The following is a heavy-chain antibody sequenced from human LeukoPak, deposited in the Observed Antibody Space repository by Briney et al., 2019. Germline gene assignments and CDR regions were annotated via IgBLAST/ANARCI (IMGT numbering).Heavy chain of an antibody. D-gene: IGHD6-13*01. J-gene: IGHJ4*02. V-gene: IGHV3-74*01. Sequence: PGGSLRLSCEASGFTLSTYWMHWVRQAPGRGLVWASRINSVGSSTTYADSVKGRFTISRDNAKNTLYLQMNSLRAEDTAVYYCARGTIAAAGYYYFDYWGQGTQVTVSS. CDR1: GFTLSTYW. CDR2: INSVGSST. CDR3: ARGTIAAAGYYYFDY.